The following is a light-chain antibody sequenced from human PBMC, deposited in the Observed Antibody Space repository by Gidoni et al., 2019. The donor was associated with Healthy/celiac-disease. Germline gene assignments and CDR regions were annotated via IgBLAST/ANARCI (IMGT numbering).Light chain of an antibody. CDR1: QSVSIY. CDR2: DAC. CDR3: QQRSDWHFGST. Sequence: PGERATLSCRASQSVSIYLAWYQQKPGQAPRLLIYDACNRATGIPARFSGSGSGTDFTLTISNLEPEDFAVYYCQQRSDWHFGSTFGGGTKVEIK. J-gene: IGKJ4*01. V-gene: IGKV3-11*01.